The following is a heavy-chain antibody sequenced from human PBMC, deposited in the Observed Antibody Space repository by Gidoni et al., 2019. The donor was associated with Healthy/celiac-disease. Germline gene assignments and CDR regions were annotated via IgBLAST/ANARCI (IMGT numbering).Heavy chain of an antibody. D-gene: IGHD6-19*01. V-gene: IGHV4-34*01. CDR3: ARVLGGGRYVDY. CDR1: GGSFSGYY. CDR2: INHSGST. J-gene: IGHJ4*02. Sequence: QVQLQQWGAGLLKPPETLSLTCAVYGGSFSGYYWSWTRQPPGKGLDRSGEINHSGSTTYNPSLKSRVTISVDTSKNQFSLKLSSVTAADTAVYYCARVLGGGRYVDYWGQGTLVTVSS.